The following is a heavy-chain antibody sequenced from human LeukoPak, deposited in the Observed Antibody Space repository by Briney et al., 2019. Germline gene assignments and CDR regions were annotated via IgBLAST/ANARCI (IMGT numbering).Heavy chain of an antibody. D-gene: IGHD3-10*01. CDR1: GFTFSSYA. J-gene: IGHJ4*02. V-gene: IGHV3-53*01. CDR3: ARGSVWFGERGYFDF. Sequence: PGRSLRLSCAASGFTFSSYAMHWVRQAPGKGLEWVSVIYSDDSTYYADSVKGRFTISRDNSENTLYLQMNSLRAEDTAVYYCARGSVWFGERGYFDFWGQGTLVTVSS. CDR2: IYSDDST.